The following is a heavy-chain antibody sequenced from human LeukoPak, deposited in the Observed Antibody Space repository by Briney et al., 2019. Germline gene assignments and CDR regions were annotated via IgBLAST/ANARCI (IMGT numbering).Heavy chain of an antibody. CDR2: IDNNGIT. V-gene: IGHV4-59*04. CDR3: ARGGGGAKAFYFDY. Sequence: SETLSLTCTVSNGSVRSYYWSWVRQSPGRGLEWIGEIDNNGITNYNPSLKSRVTMSVDTTRKRFSLRLTSESAADTGVYYCARGGGGAKAFYFDYWGQGSLVTVSS. CDR1: NGSVRSYY. D-gene: IGHD1-26*01. J-gene: IGHJ4*02.